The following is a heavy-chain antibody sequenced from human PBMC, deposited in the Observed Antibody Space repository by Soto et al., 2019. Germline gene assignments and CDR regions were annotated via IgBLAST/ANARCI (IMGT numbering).Heavy chain of an antibody. D-gene: IGHD3-10*01. CDR3: VKDAPQPFSD. V-gene: IGHV3-23*01. Sequence: EVQLLESGGGLVQPGGSLRISCAASGFDFSNYAMSWVRQAPWKGLEWVSAISGTANATYYAASVKGRFTISRDNSKNTLYLQMNRLRVEDPAVYFCVKDAPQPFSDWGQGTLVPVSS. CDR1: GFDFSNYA. J-gene: IGHJ4*02. CDR2: ISGTANAT.